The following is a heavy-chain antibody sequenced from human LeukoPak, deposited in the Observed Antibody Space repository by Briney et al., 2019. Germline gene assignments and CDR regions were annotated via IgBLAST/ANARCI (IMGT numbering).Heavy chain of an antibody. J-gene: IGHJ4*02. D-gene: IGHD3-9*01. CDR1: GGSISSYY. V-gene: IGHV4-59*06. Sequence: PSETLSLTCTVSGGSISSYYWSWIRQPPGKGLEWIGYIYYSGSTYYNPSLKSRVTIPVDTSKNQFSLKLSSVTAADTAVYYCARGDILTGYWSYWGQGTLVTVSS. CDR2: IYYSGST. CDR3: ARGDILTGYWSY.